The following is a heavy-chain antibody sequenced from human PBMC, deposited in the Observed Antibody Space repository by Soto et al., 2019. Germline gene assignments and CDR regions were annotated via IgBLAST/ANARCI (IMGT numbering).Heavy chain of an antibody. CDR2: IKSKNNGGTT. CDR1: GFTFSNAW. CDR3: FIDLMRFGELLWIWLDT. J-gene: IGHJ5*02. D-gene: IGHD3-10*01. Sequence: GGSLRLSCAASGFTFSNAWMNWVRQAPGKGLEWVGRIKSKNNGGTTDYAAPVKGKFNISRDDSKNTMYLQMNSLKTEDTAVYYCFIDLMRFGELLWIWLDTWGEGTLVTVS. V-gene: IGHV3-15*07.